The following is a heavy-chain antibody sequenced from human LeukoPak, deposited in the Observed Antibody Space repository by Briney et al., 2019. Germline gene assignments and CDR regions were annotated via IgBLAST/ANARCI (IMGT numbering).Heavy chain of an antibody. J-gene: IGHJ4*02. CDR2: IYTSGST. V-gene: IGHV4-61*02. CDR1: GGSISSGSYY. CDR3: ARDESYGPFDY. D-gene: IGHD5-18*01. Sequence: PSETLSLTCTVSGGSISSGSYYWSWIRQPAGKGLEWIERIYTSGSTNYNPSLKSRVTISVDTSKNQFSLKLSSVTAADTAVYYCARDESYGPFDYWGQGTLVTVSS.